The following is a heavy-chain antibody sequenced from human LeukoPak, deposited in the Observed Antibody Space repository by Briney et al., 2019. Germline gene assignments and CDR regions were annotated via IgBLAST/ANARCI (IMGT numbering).Heavy chain of an antibody. CDR1: GFTFSSYS. CDR3: ARRFLEGTGFDY. Sequence: GGSLRLSCAASGFTFSSYSMTWVRQAPGKGLEWVSSISSSSSYIYYADSVKGRFTISRDNAKNSLYLQMNSLRDEDTAVYYCARRFLEGTGFDYWGQGTLVTVSS. D-gene: IGHD3-3*01. V-gene: IGHV3-21*01. CDR2: ISSSSSYI. J-gene: IGHJ4*02.